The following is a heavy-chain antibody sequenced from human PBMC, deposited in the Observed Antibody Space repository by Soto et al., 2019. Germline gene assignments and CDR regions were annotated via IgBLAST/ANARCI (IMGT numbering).Heavy chain of an antibody. V-gene: IGHV3-21*01. CDR2: ISSSSMYI. CDR1: GFTFSSYS. J-gene: IGHJ4*01. CDR3: ARDSHWR. Sequence: GGSLRLSCAASGFTFSSYSMNWVRQAPGKGLEWVSSISSSSMYIYYADSVKGRFTISRDNAKNPLYLQMNSLRAQDTAVNNFARDSHWRWGQGALVSVSS.